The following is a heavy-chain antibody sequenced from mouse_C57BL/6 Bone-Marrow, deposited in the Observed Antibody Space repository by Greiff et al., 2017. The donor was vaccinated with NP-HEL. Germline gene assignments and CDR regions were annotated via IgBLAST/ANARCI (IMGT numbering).Heavy chain of an antibody. Sequence: QVQLQQPGAELVRPGTSVKLSCKASGYTFTSYWMHWVKQRPGQGLEWIGVIDPSDSYTNYNQKFKGKATLTVDTSSSTAYMQLSSLTSEDSAVYYGARESYYSNYDAMDYWGQGTSVTVSS. V-gene: IGHV1-59*01. D-gene: IGHD2-5*01. CDR2: IDPSDSYT. CDR3: ARESYYSNYDAMDY. CDR1: GYTFTSYW. J-gene: IGHJ4*01.